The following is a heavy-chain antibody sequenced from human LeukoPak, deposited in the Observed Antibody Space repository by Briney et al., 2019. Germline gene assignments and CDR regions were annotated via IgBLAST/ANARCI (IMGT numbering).Heavy chain of an antibody. D-gene: IGHD1-1*01. Sequence: GGSLRLSCAASGFTISNHGMHWVRQAPGKGLEWVALIWYDGSNKEYAESVKGRFTISRDNSKNTLYLQMYSLRDEDTAVYYCARDQGTSTTAPKRKGRFDPWGQGTLVTVSS. CDR2: IWYDGSNK. CDR3: ARDQGTSTTAPKRKGRFDP. V-gene: IGHV3-33*01. J-gene: IGHJ5*02. CDR1: GFTISNHG.